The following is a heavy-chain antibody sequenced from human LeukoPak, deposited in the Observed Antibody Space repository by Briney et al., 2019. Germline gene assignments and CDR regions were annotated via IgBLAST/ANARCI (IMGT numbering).Heavy chain of an antibody. D-gene: IGHD6-19*01. CDR2: INHSGST. CDR1: GGSFSGYY. V-gene: IGHV4-34*01. Sequence: PSETLSLTCAVYGGSFSGYYWSWIRQPPGKGLEWIGEINHSGSTNYNPSLKSRVTISVDTSKNQFSPKLSSVTAADTAVYYCARNGYSSGWYRDYNWFDPWGQGTLVTVSS. CDR3: ARNGYSSGWYRDYNWFDP. J-gene: IGHJ5*02.